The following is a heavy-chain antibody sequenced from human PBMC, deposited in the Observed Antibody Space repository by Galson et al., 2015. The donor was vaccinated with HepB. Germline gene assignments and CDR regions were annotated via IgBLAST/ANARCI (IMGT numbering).Heavy chain of an antibody. CDR2: IKSKTDGGTT. J-gene: IGHJ3*02. Sequence: SLRLSCAASGFTFSNAWMSWVRQAPGKGLEWVGRIKSKTDGGTTDYAAPVKGRFTISRDDSKNTLYLQMNSLKTEDTAVYYRTTDEAVAGTLLGAFDIWGQGTMVTVSS. D-gene: IGHD6-19*01. CDR3: TTDEAVAGTLLGAFDI. V-gene: IGHV3-15*01. CDR1: GFTFSNAW.